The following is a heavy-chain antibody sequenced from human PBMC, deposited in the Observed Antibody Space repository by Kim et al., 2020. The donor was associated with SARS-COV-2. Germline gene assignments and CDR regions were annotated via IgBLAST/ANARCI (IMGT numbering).Heavy chain of an antibody. Sequence: GGSLRLSCAASGFTFSSYSMNWVRQAPGKGLEWVSSISSSSSYIYYADSVKGRFTISRDNAKNSLYLQMNSLRAEDTAVYYCARDRGEEGATYFDYWGQGTLVTVSS. J-gene: IGHJ4*02. CDR1: GFTFSSYS. CDR3: ARDRGEEGATYFDY. D-gene: IGHD1-26*01. V-gene: IGHV3-21*01. CDR2: ISSSSSYI.